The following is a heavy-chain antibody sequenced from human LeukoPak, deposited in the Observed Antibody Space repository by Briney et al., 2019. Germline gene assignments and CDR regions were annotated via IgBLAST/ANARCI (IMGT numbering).Heavy chain of an antibody. CDR3: AKDRISGDPKFFDL. Sequence: GESLKISCAASGFTFSTYAMSWVRQAPGKGLERVSAISDGGTYYADSVKGRFTISRDSSKNTLYLQMNSLRAEDTALYYCAKDRISGDPKFFDLWGRGTLVTVSS. D-gene: IGHD3-3*01. V-gene: IGHV3-23*01. CDR2: ISDGGT. CDR1: GFTFSTYA. J-gene: IGHJ2*01.